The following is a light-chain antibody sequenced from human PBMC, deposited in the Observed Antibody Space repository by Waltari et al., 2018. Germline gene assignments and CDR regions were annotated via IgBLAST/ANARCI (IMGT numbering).Light chain of an antibody. CDR3: MIWHSNAWV. CDR2: YKSDSDK. J-gene: IGLJ3*02. V-gene: IGLV5-45*01. CDR1: RGLNVDTYR. Sequence: QAVLTQPPSLSASPGASASLTCTLNRGLNVDTYRIHWYQQKPGSPPHFLLRYKSDSDKQQGSGVPSRFSGSNDASANAGILLISGLQSDDEADYYCMIWHSNAWVFGGGTKLTVL.